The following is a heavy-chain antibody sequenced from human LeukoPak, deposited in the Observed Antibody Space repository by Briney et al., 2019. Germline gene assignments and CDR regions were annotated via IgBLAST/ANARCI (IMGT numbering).Heavy chain of an antibody. CDR2: IYYSGST. Sequence: PSETLSLTCTVSGDSISGYYWSWIRQSPGKGLEWIGYIYYSGSTNYNPSLKSRVTISVDTSKNQFSLKLSSVTAADTAVYYCARDSTSSYCGGDCYAFDIWGQGTMVTVSS. CDR3: ARDSTSSYCGGDCYAFDI. D-gene: IGHD2-21*02. J-gene: IGHJ3*02. CDR1: GDSISGYY. V-gene: IGHV4-59*01.